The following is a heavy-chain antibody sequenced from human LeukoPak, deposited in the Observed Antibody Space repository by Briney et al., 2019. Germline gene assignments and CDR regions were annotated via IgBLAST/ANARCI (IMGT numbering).Heavy chain of an antibody. J-gene: IGHJ4*02. V-gene: IGHV3-21*01. D-gene: IGHD1-26*01. CDR3: ARALSIVGAGFDY. Sequence: PGGSLRLSCAASGFTFSSYSMNWVRQAPGKGLEWVSSISSSSYIYYADSVKGRFTISRDNAKNSLYLQMNSLRAEDTAVYYCARALSIVGAGFDYWGQGTLVTVSS. CDR2: ISSSSYI. CDR1: GFTFSSYS.